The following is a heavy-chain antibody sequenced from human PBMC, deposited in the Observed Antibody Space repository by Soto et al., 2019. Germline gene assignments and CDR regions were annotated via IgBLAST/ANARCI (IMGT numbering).Heavy chain of an antibody. CDR1: GFTFCDYA. CDR3: SRAVAGPFDY. D-gene: IGHD6-19*01. CDR2: IRSKTYDVTT. J-gene: IGHJ4*02. V-gene: IGHV3-49*03. Sequence: LRLSFTAPGFTFCDYAVNWFRQAPGKGLEWVGFIRSKTYDVTTEYAASVKDRFISSREDSKNIAYLQMNSLKTEDTAVYYCSRAVAGPFDYWGQGTLVTVSS.